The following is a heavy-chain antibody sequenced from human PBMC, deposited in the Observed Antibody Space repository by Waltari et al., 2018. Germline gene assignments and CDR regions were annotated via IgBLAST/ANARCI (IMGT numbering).Heavy chain of an antibody. J-gene: IGHJ4*02. CDR2: IIPIFGTA. D-gene: IGHD3-3*01. Sequence: QVQLVQSGAEVKKPGSSVKVSCKASVGTFSSYAISWVRQAPGQGLEWMGGIIPIFGTANYAQKFQGRVTITADESTSTAYMELSSLRSEDTAVYYCARGSDFWSGYYIEPFDYWGQGTLVTVSS. V-gene: IGHV1-69*01. CDR1: VGTFSSYA. CDR3: ARGSDFWSGYYIEPFDY.